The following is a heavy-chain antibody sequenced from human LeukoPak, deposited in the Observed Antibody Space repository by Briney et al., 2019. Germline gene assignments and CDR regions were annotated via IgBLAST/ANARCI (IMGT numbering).Heavy chain of an antibody. CDR1: GFTFSDYY. V-gene: IGHV3-11*01. CDR3: ARTGRGQQRVRPKYYFDY. J-gene: IGHJ4*02. Sequence: GGSLRLSCAASGFTFSDYYMSWLRQAPGQGLEWVSYISSSGSTIYYADSVKGRFTMSRDNAKNSLYLQMNSLRAEDTAVYYCARTGRGQQRVRPKYYFDYWGQGTLVTVSS. D-gene: IGHD6-13*01. CDR2: ISSSGSTI.